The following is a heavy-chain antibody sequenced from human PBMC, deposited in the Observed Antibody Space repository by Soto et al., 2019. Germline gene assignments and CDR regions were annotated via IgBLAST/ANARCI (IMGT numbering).Heavy chain of an antibody. D-gene: IGHD1-26*01. Sequence: PWVSRRRSGAAAGFSFSSYAMHWVRQAPGKGRECVAVISYDGSNKYYADSVKGRFTISRDNSKNTLYLQMNSLRAEDTAVYYCARDGSGSFEYYFGYWGQGTLVTVSS. J-gene: IGHJ4*02. V-gene: IGHV3-30-3*01. CDR1: GFSFSSYA. CDR2: ISYDGSNK. CDR3: ARDGSGSFEYYFGY.